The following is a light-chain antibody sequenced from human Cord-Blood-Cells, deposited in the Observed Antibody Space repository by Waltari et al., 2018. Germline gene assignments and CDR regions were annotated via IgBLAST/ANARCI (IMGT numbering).Light chain of an antibody. Sequence: QSALPQPPSASGSPGQPVTISCTGTSSDVGGYNYDSWYQQHPDKAPKLIIYEVSKRPSRVPDRFSGSKSGNTASLTFSGLQAEDEADYYCSSYAGSNKRVFGGGTKLTVL. J-gene: IGLJ3*02. V-gene: IGLV2-8*01. CDR2: EVS. CDR3: SSYAGSNKRV. CDR1: SSDVGGYNY.